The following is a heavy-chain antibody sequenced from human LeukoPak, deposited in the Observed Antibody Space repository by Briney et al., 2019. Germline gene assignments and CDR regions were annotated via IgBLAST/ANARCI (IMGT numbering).Heavy chain of an antibody. Sequence: SGPTLVNPTQTHTLTCTFSGFSLSTSGMCVSWIRQPPGKALEWLARIDWDDDKYYSTSLKTRLTISMDTSKNQVVLTMTNMDPVDTATYYCAHRKSIVGASYFDYWGQGTLVTVSS. D-gene: IGHD1-26*01. J-gene: IGHJ4*02. CDR1: GFSLSTSGMC. V-gene: IGHV2-70*12. CDR3: AHRKSIVGASYFDY. CDR2: IDWDDDK.